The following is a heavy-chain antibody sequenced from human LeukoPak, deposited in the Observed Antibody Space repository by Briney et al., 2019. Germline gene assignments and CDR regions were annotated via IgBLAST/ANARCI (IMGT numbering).Heavy chain of an antibody. J-gene: IGHJ3*02. Sequence: GGSLRLSCAASGFTFSSYSMNWVRQAPGKGLEWVSSISSSSSYIYYTDSVEGRFTISRDNAKNSLYLQMNSLRAEDTAVYYCARGDDYDDAFDIWGQGTMVTASS. CDR2: ISSSSSYI. D-gene: IGHD4-17*01. CDR1: GFTFSSYS. V-gene: IGHV3-21*01. CDR3: ARGDDYDDAFDI.